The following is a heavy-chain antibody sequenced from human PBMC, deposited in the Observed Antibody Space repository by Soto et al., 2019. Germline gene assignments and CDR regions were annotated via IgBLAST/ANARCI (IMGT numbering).Heavy chain of an antibody. CDR1: GFSFSGSV. D-gene: IGHD4-4*01. Sequence: GGSLRLSCASSGFSFSGSVMHWVRLTPGKGLEWVGRIRSKANNYATVYAASVKGRFTISRDDSKNTAFLQMNSLKTEDTAVYYCTGGENDYNYYYYYPMDVWGLGTTVTSP. CDR3: TGGENDYNYYYYYPMDV. V-gene: IGHV3-73*01. J-gene: IGHJ6*02. CDR2: IRSKANNYAT.